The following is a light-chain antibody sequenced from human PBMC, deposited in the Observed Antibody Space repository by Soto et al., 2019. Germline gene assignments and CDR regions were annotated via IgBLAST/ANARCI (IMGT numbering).Light chain of an antibody. J-gene: IGKJ3*01. Sequence: DIQMTQSPPSLSASVGDRVTITCRASQNIREYLNWYQQKPGKAPKLLIYAASTLQSGAPSRFSGSGSGSAFTLTISSLQPEDFATYYCQQSFTSPFFTFGPGTKVD. CDR3: QQSFTSPFFT. CDR1: QNIREY. V-gene: IGKV1-39*01. CDR2: AAS.